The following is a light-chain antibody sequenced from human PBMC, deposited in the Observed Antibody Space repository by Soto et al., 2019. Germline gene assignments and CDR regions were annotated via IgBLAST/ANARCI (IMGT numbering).Light chain of an antibody. V-gene: IGLV1-40*01. CDR3: QSSDSSLSDSSV. Sequence: QSVLTQPPSVSGAPGQRVTISCTGSSSNIGAGYDVHWYQQVPGAAPKLLIYANSHRPSGFPDRFSGSKSGTSASLAITGLQAEDEADYYCQSSDSSLSDSSVFGTGTKLTVL. CDR2: ANS. J-gene: IGLJ1*01. CDR1: SSNIGAGYD.